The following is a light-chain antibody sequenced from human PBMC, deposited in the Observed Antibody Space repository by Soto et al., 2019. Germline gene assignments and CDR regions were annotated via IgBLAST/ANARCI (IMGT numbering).Light chain of an antibody. CDR1: QSVSSSY. Sequence: EIVLTQSPGTMSLSPGERATLSCRASQSVSSSYLAWYQQKPGQAPRLLIYLASNRAAGVPARFSGSGSGTDFTLTIGRVEPEDFAIYYCQQYNNWPPITFGQGTRLEIK. V-gene: IGKV3-20*01. J-gene: IGKJ5*01. CDR2: LAS. CDR3: QQYNNWPPIT.